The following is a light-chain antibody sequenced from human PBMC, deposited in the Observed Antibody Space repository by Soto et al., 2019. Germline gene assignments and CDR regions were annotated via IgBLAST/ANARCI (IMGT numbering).Light chain of an antibody. CDR2: AAS. CDR3: QHADSFPLIT. V-gene: IGKV1-12*01. Sequence: DIQMTQSPSSVSASVGDRVTIACRSSEDISTWLAWYQQKPGKAPKLLIYAASSLQSGVPSRFSGSGSGSDFTLTISSLQPEDFATYYCQHADSFPLITFGQGTQLEIK. CDR1: EDISTW. J-gene: IGKJ5*01.